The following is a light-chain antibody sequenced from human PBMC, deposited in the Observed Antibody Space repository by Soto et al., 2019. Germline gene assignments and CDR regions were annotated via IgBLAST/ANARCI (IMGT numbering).Light chain of an antibody. CDR2: AAT. CDR1: QSISSY. Sequence: DIQMTQSPSSLSASVGDRVTITCRASQSISSYLNWYQQKPGKAPKLLIYAATSLQSGVPARFSGSASGTDFTLTINSLQPEDFATHYCQQSYRTLTWTFGQGTKVEIK. J-gene: IGKJ1*01. CDR3: QQSYRTLTWT. V-gene: IGKV1-39*01.